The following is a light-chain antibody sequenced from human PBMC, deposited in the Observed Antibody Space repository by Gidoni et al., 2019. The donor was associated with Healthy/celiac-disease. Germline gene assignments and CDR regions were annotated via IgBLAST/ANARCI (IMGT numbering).Light chain of an antibody. V-gene: IGLV1-44*01. J-gene: IGLJ1*01. CDR3: AAWDDSLNGYV. CDR1: SSTIGSNT. CDR2: SNN. Sequence: QSVLTQPPPASGTPGPRVTISCSGSSSTIGSNTVNWYQQLPGTAPKLLIYSNNQRPSGVPDRLPGSKSGTSASLAISGLQSEDEADYYCAAWDDSLNGYVFGTGTKVTVL.